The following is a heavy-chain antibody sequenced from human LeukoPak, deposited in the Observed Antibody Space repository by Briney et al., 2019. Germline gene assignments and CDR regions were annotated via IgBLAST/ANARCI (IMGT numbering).Heavy chain of an antibody. V-gene: IGHV6-1*01. Sequence: SQTLSLTCAISGDSVSGNSAAWNWIRQSPSRGLEWLGRTYYRSKWYNDYAVSVKSRITINPDTSKNQFSLQLNSVTPEDTAVYYCARVGDMITFGGIILEGYFDYWGQGTLVTVSS. CDR2: TYYRSKWYN. D-gene: IGHD3-16*01. J-gene: IGHJ4*02. CDR1: GDSVSGNSAA. CDR3: ARVGDMITFGGIILEGYFDY.